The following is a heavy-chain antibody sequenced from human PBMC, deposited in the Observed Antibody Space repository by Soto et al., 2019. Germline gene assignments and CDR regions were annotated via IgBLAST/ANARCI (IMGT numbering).Heavy chain of an antibody. J-gene: IGHJ4*02. Sequence: QVQLVESGGGVVQPGRSLRLSCAASGFTFSSYGMHWVRQAPGKGLEWVAVIWYDGSNKYYADSVKGRFTISRDNSKNTLYLQMNSLRAEDTAVYYCARDALWFGELVGGLGYWGQGTLVTVSS. CDR2: IWYDGSNK. CDR3: ARDALWFGELVGGLGY. D-gene: IGHD3-10*01. CDR1: GFTFSSYG. V-gene: IGHV3-33*01.